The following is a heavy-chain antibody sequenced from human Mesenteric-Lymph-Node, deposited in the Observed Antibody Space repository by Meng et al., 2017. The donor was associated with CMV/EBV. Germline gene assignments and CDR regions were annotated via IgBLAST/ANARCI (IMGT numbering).Heavy chain of an antibody. CDR1: GFTFSNYW. Sequence: GESLKISCVVSGFTFSNYWMSWVRQAPGKGLEWVANIDQDGSDRYYVDSLKGRFIISRDNARNSLYLQMNSLRADDTAVYYCARIRFDGNFDYWGQGTLVTVSS. D-gene: IGHD2-15*01. V-gene: IGHV3-7*01. CDR2: IDQDGSDR. J-gene: IGHJ4*02. CDR3: ARIRFDGNFDY.